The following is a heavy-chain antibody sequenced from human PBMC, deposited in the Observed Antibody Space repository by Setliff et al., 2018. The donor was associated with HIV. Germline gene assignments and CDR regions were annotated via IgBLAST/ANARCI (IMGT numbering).Heavy chain of an antibody. V-gene: IGHV4-34*01. J-gene: IGHJ3*02. CDR1: GGSFSDYF. D-gene: IGHD3-10*01. Sequence: SETLSLTCAVYGGSFSDYFWTWIRQPPGKGLGWIGKIRPSGGTNYNPSLKSRVTISVDSSKNQFFLKLSSVTAADTAVYFCARTLWFEESASYDAFDIWGQGTMVTVSS. CDR3: ARTLWFEESASYDAFDI. CDR2: IRPSGGT.